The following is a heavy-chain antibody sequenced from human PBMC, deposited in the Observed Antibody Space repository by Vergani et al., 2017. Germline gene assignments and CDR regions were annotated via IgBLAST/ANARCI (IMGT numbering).Heavy chain of an antibody. D-gene: IGHD3-16*01. CDR1: GFTLSNYD. CDR2: IQFDGGNQ. V-gene: IGHV3-30*02. CDR3: AKPFRGWAIDY. Sequence: QVQLVESGGGVVQRGGSLRLSCATSGFTLSNYDMQWIRQGPGKGLEFVALIQFDGGNQYYADSVKGRFTLSRDFSKNTLYLQMNSLRTDDTAPYYCAKPFRGWAIDYWGLGTQVIVSS. J-gene: IGHJ4*02.